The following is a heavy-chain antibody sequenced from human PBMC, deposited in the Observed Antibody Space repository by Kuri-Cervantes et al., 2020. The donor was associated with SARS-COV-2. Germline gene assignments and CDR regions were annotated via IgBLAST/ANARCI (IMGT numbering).Heavy chain of an antibody. CDR1: GGSFSGYY. D-gene: IGHD3-3*01. CDR3: ARGTHYIPLIFGVVWGAFDI. CDR2: INHSGST. J-gene: IGHJ3*02. V-gene: IGHV4-34*01. Sequence: GSLRLSCAVYGGSFSGYYWSWIRQPPGKGLEWIGEINHSGSTNYNPSLKSRVTMSVDTSKNQFSLKLSSVTAADTAVYYCARGTHYIPLIFGVVWGAFDIWGQGTMVTVSS.